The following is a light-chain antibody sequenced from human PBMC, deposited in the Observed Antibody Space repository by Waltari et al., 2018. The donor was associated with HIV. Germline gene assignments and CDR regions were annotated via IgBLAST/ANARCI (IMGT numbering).Light chain of an antibody. CDR2: RNN. J-gene: IGLJ1*01. CDR3: AAWDDSLGGHHV. CDR1: SSNIGHNY. Sequence: QSVLTQPPSASGTPGQRVTIPCSGSSSNIGHNYVYWYQQLPGTAPKLLIYRNNQRPSGVPDRFSGSKSGTSASLAISGLRSEDDADYYCAAWDDSLGGHHVFGTGTKVTVL. V-gene: IGLV1-47*01.